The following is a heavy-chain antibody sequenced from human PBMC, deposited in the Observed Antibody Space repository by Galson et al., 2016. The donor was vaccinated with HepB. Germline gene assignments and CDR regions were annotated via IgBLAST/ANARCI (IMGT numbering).Heavy chain of an antibody. CDR2: INPNRGGT. V-gene: IGHV1-2*02. J-gene: IGHJ4*02. D-gene: IGHD2-2*01. Sequence: SVKVSCKASGYIFIGYYIHWVRQAPGQGLEWMGWINPNRGGTIYAQKFQGRVTMTRDTSNSTIYMELTRLQSDDTAVYYCAGSAWQKDQARPFDFWGQGALVTVSS. CDR3: AGSAWQKDQARPFDF. CDR1: GYIFIGYY.